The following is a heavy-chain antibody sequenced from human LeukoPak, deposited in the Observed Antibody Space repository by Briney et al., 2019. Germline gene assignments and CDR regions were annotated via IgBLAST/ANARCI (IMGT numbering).Heavy chain of an antibody. J-gene: IGHJ4*02. Sequence: SGTLSLTCSVSICSVTSYYWSWFRQPVGKTLEWIGQIHVDGTTDYNPSLKSRVAMSIDTSNNQFSLHLTSVTAADTSVYFCAGRAQTTGYSFDYWGQGALVAVSS. CDR1: ICSVTSYY. D-gene: IGHD2-15*01. CDR3: AGRAQTTGYSFDY. V-gene: IGHV4-4*07. CDR2: IHVDGTT.